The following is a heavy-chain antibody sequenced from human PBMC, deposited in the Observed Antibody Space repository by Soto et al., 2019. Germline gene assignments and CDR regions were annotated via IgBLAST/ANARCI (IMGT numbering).Heavy chain of an antibody. CDR2: IYSGGTT. CDR1: GFTVSNNY. V-gene: IGHV3-53*04. J-gene: IGHJ3*02. D-gene: IGHD4-17*01. Sequence: EVQLVESGGGLVQPGGSLRLSCAASGFTVSNNYMSWVRQAPGKGLEWVSVIYSGGTTYYAESVKGRFSVSRHNSMNTLYLQMNSLRVEDTAVYYCAREASYGDYNHDAFDIWGQGTMVTVSS. CDR3: AREASYGDYNHDAFDI.